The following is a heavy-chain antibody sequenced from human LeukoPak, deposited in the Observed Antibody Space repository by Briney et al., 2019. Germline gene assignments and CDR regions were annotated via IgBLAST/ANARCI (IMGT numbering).Heavy chain of an antibody. J-gene: IGHJ4*02. D-gene: IGHD6-13*01. CDR2: INPYTGDK. CDR1: GYTFTTHA. V-gene: IGHV1-2*02. CDR3: ARSLDIAASDH. Sequence: GASVKVSCKASGYTFTTHAMNWVRQAPGQGLEWMGWINPYTGDKTYARKFQGRVTVTRDTSISTAYMELSSLRSDDTAVYYCARSLDIAASDHWGQGTLVTVSP.